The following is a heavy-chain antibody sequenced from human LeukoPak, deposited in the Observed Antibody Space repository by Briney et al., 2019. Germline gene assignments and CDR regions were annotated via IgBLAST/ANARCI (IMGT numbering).Heavy chain of an antibody. J-gene: IGHJ3*01. CDR2: IYNTGST. D-gene: IGHD2-2*01. CDR1: GGSINNYN. CDR3: ARVSCSSTSCPRRDALDV. Sequence: SETLSLTCSDCGGSINNYNWSWIRQPPGKGLEWIGYIYNTGSTNYKPSLKSRVTISVDTSKNQFSLNLSSVTTADTAVYYCARVSCSSTSCPRRDALDVWGQGTMVTVSS. V-gene: IGHV4-59*01.